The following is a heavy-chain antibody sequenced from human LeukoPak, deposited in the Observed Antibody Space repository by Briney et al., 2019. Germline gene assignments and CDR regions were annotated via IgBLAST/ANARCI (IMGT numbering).Heavy chain of an antibody. CDR3: ARARGVRGVAPHLDY. J-gene: IGHJ4*02. CDR2: INHSGST. D-gene: IGHD3-10*01. Sequence: SETLSLTCAVYGGSFRGYYWSWIRQPPGKGLEWIGEINHSGSTNYNPSLKSRVTISVDTSKNQFSLKLSSVTAADTAVYYCARARGVRGVAPHLDYWGQGTLVTVSS. CDR1: GGSFRGYY. V-gene: IGHV4-34*01.